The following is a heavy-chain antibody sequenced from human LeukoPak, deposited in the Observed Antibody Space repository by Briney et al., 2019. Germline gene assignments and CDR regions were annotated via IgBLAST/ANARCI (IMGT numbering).Heavy chain of an antibody. J-gene: IGHJ5*02. CDR1: GFTFSSYA. Sequence: GGSLRLSCAASGFTFSSYAMHWVRQAPGKGLEYVSAISSNGGSTYYANSVKGRFTISRDNSKNTLYLQMGSLRAEDMAVYYCARSPTTVVISNWFDPWGQGTLVTVSS. D-gene: IGHD4-23*01. CDR2: ISSNGGST. V-gene: IGHV3-64*01. CDR3: ARSPTTVVISNWFDP.